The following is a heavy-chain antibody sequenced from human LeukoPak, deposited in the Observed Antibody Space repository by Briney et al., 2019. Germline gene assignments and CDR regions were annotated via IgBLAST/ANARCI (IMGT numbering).Heavy chain of an antibody. CDR2: ISAYNGNT. CDR3: ARIKDALDI. V-gene: IGHV1-18*01. Sequence: ASVKVSCNASGGTFSSYAISWVRQAPGQGLEWMGWISAYNGNTNYAQKLQGRVTMTTDTSTSTAYMELRSLRSDDTAVYYCARIKDALDIWGQGTMVTVSS. J-gene: IGHJ3*02. CDR1: GGTFSSYA.